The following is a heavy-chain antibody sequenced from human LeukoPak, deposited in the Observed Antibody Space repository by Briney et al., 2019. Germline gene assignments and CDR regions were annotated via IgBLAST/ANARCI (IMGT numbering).Heavy chain of an antibody. J-gene: IGHJ5*02. CDR1: GFSFGGYA. V-gene: IGHV3-49*04. CDR2: IRSKACGATT. D-gene: IGHD3-22*01. CDR3: TRDPYYYDSSGHEWPDP. Sequence: PGRSLRLSCATSGFSFGGYALTWVRQAPGKGLEWVGFIRSKACGATTEYAASVKGRFTISRDDSKSIAYLQMNSLKTEDTAVYYCTRDPYYYDSSGHEWPDPWGQGTLVTVSS.